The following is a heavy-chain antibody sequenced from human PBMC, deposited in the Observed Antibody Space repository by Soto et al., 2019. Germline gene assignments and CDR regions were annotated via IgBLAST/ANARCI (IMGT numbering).Heavy chain of an antibody. D-gene: IGHD2-21*01. Sequence: SETLSLTSTVSGGNISSYYWSWIRQPPGKGLEWIGYIYDSGSTNYNPSLESRVTISVDTSKNQFSLKLTSVTAADTAVYYCARTRTIASCSGVCPYNYFDPWGQGTMVTVSS. J-gene: IGHJ5*02. CDR2: IYDSGST. CDR3: ARTRTIASCSGVCPYNYFDP. CDR1: GGNISSYY. V-gene: IGHV4-59*01.